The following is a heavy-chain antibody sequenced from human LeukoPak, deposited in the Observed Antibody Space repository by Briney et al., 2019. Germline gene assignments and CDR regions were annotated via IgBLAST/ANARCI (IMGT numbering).Heavy chain of an antibody. V-gene: IGHV1-2*02. Sequence: ASVKVSCKASGGTFSSYAISWVRQAPGQGLEWMGWINPNSGGTNYAQKFQGRVTMTRDTSISTAYMELSRLRSDDTAVYYCARGDYATGFDYWGQGTLVTVSS. CDR2: INPNSGGT. CDR1: GGTFSSYA. D-gene: IGHD4-17*01. J-gene: IGHJ4*02. CDR3: ARGDYATGFDY.